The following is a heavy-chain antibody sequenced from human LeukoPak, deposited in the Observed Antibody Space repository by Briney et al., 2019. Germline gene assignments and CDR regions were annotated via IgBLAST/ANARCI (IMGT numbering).Heavy chain of an antibody. V-gene: IGHV4-59*01. D-gene: IGHD3-22*01. Sequence: SETLSLTCTVSGGPNSSYYRSWIRQPPGKGLEWIGYIYYSGSTNYNPSLKSRVTISVDTSKNQFSLKLSSVTAADTAVYYCAAPGSYDSSGYYFNWGQGTLVTVSS. CDR1: GGPNSSYY. J-gene: IGHJ4*02. CDR2: IYYSGST. CDR3: AAPGSYDSSGYYFN.